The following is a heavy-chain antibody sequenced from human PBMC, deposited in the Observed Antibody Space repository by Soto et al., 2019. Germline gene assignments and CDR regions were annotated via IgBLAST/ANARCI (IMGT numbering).Heavy chain of an antibody. CDR1: GGSISSYY. CDR2: IYYSGST. V-gene: IGHV4-59*01. Sequence: SETLSLTCTVSGGSISSYYWIWIRQPPGKGLEWIGYIYYSGSTNYNPSLKSRVTISVDKSKNQFSLNMSSVIAADTAVYYCARDKISGLFDYWGQGTLVTVSS. D-gene: IGHD5-12*01. CDR3: ARDKISGLFDY. J-gene: IGHJ4*02.